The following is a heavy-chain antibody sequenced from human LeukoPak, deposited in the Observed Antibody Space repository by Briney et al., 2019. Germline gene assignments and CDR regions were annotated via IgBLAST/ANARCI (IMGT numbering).Heavy chain of an antibody. D-gene: IGHD2-2*01. V-gene: IGHV1-69*06. CDR2: IIPLSVTT. Sequence: SSVKVSCKASGGTFSNHAINWVRQAPGQGLEWMESIIPLSVTTNYAQEFQGRVTVSADMSSSTAYMDLSSLRSDDTAVYYCARPRSSNWDVFDYWGQGTLVTVSS. CDR1: GGTFSNHA. J-gene: IGHJ4*02. CDR3: ARPRSSNWDVFDY.